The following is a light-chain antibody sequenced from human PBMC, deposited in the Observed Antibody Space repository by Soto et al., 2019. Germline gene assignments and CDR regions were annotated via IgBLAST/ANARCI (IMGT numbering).Light chain of an antibody. Sequence: DIQMTQSPSSLSASVGDRVIITCQASQDIKNYLNWYQQKSGKAPKLLIYDASDLETGVPSRFSGSGSGTDFTFTINSLQLEDIATYYCQQYDNLPLTFGGGTKVDIK. J-gene: IGKJ4*01. V-gene: IGKV1-33*01. CDR3: QQYDNLPLT. CDR2: DAS. CDR1: QDIKNY.